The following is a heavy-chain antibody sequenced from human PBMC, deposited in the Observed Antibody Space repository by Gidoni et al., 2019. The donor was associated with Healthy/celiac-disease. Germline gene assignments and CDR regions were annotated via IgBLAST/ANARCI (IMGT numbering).Heavy chain of an antibody. CDR2: ISYDGSNK. D-gene: IGHD4-17*01. Sequence: QVQLVESGGGVVQPGRSLRLSCAASGFTFSSYAMHWARQAPGKGLEWGAVISYDGSNKYYADAVKGRFTISRDNSKNTLYLQMNSLRAEDTAVYYCARDTRARDYGDYAPGDHWVYWGQGTLVTVSS. V-gene: IGHV3-30-3*01. J-gene: IGHJ4*02. CDR3: ARDTRARDYGDYAPGDHWVY. CDR1: GFTFSSYA.